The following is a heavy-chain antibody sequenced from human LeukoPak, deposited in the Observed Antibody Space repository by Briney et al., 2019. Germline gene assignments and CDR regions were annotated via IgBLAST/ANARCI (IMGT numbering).Heavy chain of an antibody. CDR2: MNPNSGNT. Sequence: ASVKVSCKASGGTFRSYAISWVRRATGQGLEWMGWMNPNSGNTGYAQKFQGRVTMTRNTSISTAYMELSSLRSEDTAVYYCARVMPDCGGDCSLDYWGQGTLVTVSS. D-gene: IGHD2-21*02. V-gene: IGHV1-8*01. CDR3: ARVMPDCGGDCSLDY. J-gene: IGHJ4*02. CDR1: GGTFRSYA.